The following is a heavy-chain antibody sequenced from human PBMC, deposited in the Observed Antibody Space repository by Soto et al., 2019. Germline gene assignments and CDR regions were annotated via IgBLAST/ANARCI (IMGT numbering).Heavy chain of an antibody. CDR1: GGSFSGYY. V-gene: IGHV4-34*01. CDR2: VNHSGST. J-gene: IGHJ3*01. Sequence: QVQLQQWGAGLLKPSETLSLTCAVYGGSFSGYYWSWIRQPPGKGLEWIGEVNHSGSTTYNSSLKSRVTISVDTASNQFSLRLTSATSADTAVYFCAGTGPTYGFDVGGKGTLVIVSS. CDR3: AGTGPTYGFDV. D-gene: IGHD2-8*02.